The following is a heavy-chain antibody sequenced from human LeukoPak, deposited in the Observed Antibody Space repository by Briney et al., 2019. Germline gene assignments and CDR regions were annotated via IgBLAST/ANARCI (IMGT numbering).Heavy chain of an antibody. J-gene: IGHJ4*02. CDR1: GFTFSSYG. Sequence: GRSLRLSCAASGFTFSSYGMHWVRQAPGKGLEGVAVIWYDGSNKYYADSVKGRFTISRDNSKNTLYLQMNSLRAEDTAVYYCARGCIAAAGEDYYFDYWGQGTLVTLSS. D-gene: IGHD6-13*01. CDR3: ARGCIAAAGEDYYFDY. V-gene: IGHV3-33*01. CDR2: IWYDGSNK.